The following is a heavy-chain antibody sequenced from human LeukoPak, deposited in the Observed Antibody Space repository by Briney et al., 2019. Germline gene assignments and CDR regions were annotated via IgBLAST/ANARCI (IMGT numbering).Heavy chain of an antibody. CDR3: ASAAVATTYNDY. Sequence: GASVKVSCKASGYTFTSYYMHWVRQAPGQGLEWMGIINPSGGSTSYAQKLQGRVTMTRDMSTSTVYMELSSLRSEDTAVYYCASAAVATTYNDYWGQGTLVTVSS. D-gene: IGHD5-12*01. CDR1: GYTFTSYY. J-gene: IGHJ4*02. CDR2: INPSGGST. V-gene: IGHV1-46*01.